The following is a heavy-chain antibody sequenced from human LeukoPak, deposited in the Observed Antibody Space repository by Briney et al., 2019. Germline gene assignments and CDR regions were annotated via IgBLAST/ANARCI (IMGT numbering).Heavy chain of an antibody. CDR3: AKESGISSWDVNYFDY. CDR1: RFPFSTYS. D-gene: IGHD3-3*02. J-gene: IGHJ4*02. V-gene: IGHV3-48*01. CDR2: ICSSSSTI. Sequence: GGSLRLSCAPSRFPFSTYSMNWLRQAPGKGLEGVSYICSSSSTIYYADSVKGRFTISRDNAKNSLYLQMNSLRAEDTAVYYCAKESGISSWDVNYFDYWGQGTLVIVSS.